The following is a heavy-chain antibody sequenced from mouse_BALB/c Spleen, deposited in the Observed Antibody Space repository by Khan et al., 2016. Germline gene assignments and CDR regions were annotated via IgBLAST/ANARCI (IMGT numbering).Heavy chain of an antibody. CDR2: IHYSGST. V-gene: IGHV3-1*02. D-gene: IGHD1-1*01. J-gene: IGHJ1*01. CDR3: ARLRDWYFDV. Sequence: QLVESGPDLVKPSQSLSLTCTVTGYSITSGYSCHWIRQFPGNKLEWMGYIHYSGSTNYNPSLKSRISITRDTSKNQFFLQLNSVTTEDTATYYCARLRDWYFDVWGAGTTVTVSS. CDR1: GYSITSGYS.